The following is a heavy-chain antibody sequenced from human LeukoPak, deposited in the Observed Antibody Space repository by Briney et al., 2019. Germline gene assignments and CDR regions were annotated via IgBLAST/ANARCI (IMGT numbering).Heavy chain of an antibody. Sequence: GESLKISSKGSGYSFTSYRIGWVRQMPGKGLKWMGIIYPGYFDARYSPSFQGQVTISADKSISTAYLQWSSLKASGTAMYYCARRRDLYSGSYYPFDYWGQGTLVTVSS. V-gene: IGHV5-51*01. CDR2: IYPGYFDA. CDR3: ARRRDLYSGSYYPFDY. CDR1: GYSFTSYR. J-gene: IGHJ4*02. D-gene: IGHD1-26*01.